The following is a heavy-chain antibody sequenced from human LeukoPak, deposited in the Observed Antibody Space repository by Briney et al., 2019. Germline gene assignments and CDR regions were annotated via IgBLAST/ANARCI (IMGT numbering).Heavy chain of an antibody. J-gene: IGHJ6*02. V-gene: IGHV1-18*01. CDR1: GYTFTSYV. CDR3: ARDLGRGYYYYGMDV. CDR2: ISAYNGNT. Sequence: GASVKASCKASGYTFTSYVISWVRQAPGQGLEWMGWISAYNGNTNYAQKLQGRVTMTTDTSTSTAYMELRSLRSDDTAVYYCARDLGRGYYYYGMDVWGQGTTVTVSS.